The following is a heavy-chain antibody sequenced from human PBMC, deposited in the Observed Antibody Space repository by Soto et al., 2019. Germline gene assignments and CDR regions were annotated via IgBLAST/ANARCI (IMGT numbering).Heavy chain of an antibody. CDR2: IYYIGGP. CDR3: ARXPYQDYGDSYYYYALDA. D-gene: IGHD4-17*01. Sequence: SETLSLTCSVSGDSVSNGDYSWSWIRQPPGKGLERIGYIYYIGGPYYNPSLQSRVTISMDTSKNQVSLNLTSVTAADTAVYFCARXPYQDYGDSYYYYALDAWGPGLTVTVSS. CDR1: GDSVSNGDYS. V-gene: IGHV4-30-4*01. J-gene: IGHJ6*02.